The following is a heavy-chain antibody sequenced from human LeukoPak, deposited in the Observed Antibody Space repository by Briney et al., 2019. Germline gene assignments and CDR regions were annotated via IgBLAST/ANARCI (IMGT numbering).Heavy chain of an antibody. Sequence: ASVKVSCKVSGYTLADLSMYWVRQAPGKGLEWMGGFDPDGDTIYAQKFQGRFTMTKDTSTDTAYMELSSLRSDDTAIYYCASSDYFSYWGQGTLVTVSS. V-gene: IGHV1-24*01. CDR2: FDPDGDT. J-gene: IGHJ4*02. CDR3: ASSDYFSY. CDR1: GYTLADLS.